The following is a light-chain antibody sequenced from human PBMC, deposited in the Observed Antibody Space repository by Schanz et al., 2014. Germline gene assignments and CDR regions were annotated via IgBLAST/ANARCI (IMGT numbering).Light chain of an antibody. V-gene: IGKV3-20*01. CDR1: QSVSSSY. CDR3: QQYGESPWT. Sequence: EIVLTQSPGTLSLSPGERATLSCRASQSVSSSYLAWYQQKPGQAPTLLIYGASSRATGIPDRFSGSGSGTDFTLTISRLEPEDFAVYYCQQYGESPWTFGQGTKVEIK. J-gene: IGKJ1*01. CDR2: GAS.